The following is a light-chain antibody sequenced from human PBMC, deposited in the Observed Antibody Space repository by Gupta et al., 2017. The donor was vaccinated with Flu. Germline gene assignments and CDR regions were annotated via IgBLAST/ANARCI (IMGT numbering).Light chain of an antibody. CDR3: TQSEHWPWT. J-gene: IGKJ1*01. Sequence: DVVMTQSPVSLSVTLGQPASISCRASQGLVYSDGNTYLHWFQQRPGQTPRRLIHLDSYRDSGVPDSFSSSGSCTDFTLRISRGETETVGIYYCTQSEHWPWTFGQGTKVEAK. CDR1: QGLVYSDGNTY. V-gene: IGKV2-30*01. CDR2: LDS.